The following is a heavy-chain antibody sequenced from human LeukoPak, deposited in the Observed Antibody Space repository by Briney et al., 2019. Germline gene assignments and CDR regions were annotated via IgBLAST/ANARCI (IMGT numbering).Heavy chain of an antibody. CDR1: GGSISSYY. CDR3: ARDRAYSSSSGGAFDI. CDR2: IYYGGST. J-gene: IGHJ3*02. V-gene: IGHV4-59*01. Sequence: SETLSLTCTVSGGSISSYYWSWIRQPPGKGLEWIGYIYYGGSTNYNPSLKSRVTISVDTSKNQFSLKLSSVTAADTAVYYCARDRAYSSSSGGAFDIWGQGTMVTVSS. D-gene: IGHD6-6*01.